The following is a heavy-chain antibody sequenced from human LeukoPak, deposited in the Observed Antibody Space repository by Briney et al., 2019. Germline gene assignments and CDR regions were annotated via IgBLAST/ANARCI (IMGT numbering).Heavy chain of an antibody. CDR2: IKQDGSEK. V-gene: IGHV3-7*01. Sequence: HAGGSLRLSCAASGFTFSSYWMSWVRQAPGKGLEWVANIKQDGSEKYYVGSVKGRFTISRDNAKNSLYLQMNSPRAEDTAVYYCARESEFFGVVPWGFDPWGQGALVTVSS. CDR3: ARESEFFGVVPWGFDP. J-gene: IGHJ5*02. CDR1: GFTFSSYW. D-gene: IGHD3-3*01.